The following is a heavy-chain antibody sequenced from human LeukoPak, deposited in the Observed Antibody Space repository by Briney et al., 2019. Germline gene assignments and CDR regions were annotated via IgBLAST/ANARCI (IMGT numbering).Heavy chain of an antibody. V-gene: IGHV4-30-4*01. D-gene: IGHD3-3*01. CDR3: ARGRAGYDFWSGYFDY. CDR1: GGSISSGDYY. Sequence: SQTLSLTCTVSGGSISSGDYYWSWIRQPPGKGLEWIGYIYYSGSTYYNPSLKSRVTISVDTSKNQFSLKLSSVTAADTAVYYCARGRAGYDFWSGYFDYWGQGTLVTVSS. CDR2: IYYSGST. J-gene: IGHJ4*02.